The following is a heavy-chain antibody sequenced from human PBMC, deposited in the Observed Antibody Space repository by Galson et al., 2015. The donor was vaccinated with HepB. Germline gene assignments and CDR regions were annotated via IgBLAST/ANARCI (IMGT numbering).Heavy chain of an antibody. J-gene: IGHJ2*01. V-gene: IGHV1-2*04. D-gene: IGHD6-13*01. CDR2: INPYSGGT. CDR3: ARGGRSRSSSWYFDL. Sequence: SVKVSCKASGYTFTGYYMHWVRQAPGQGLEWMGWINPYSGGTNYAQKLQGWVTMTTDTSISTAYMELSRLRSDDTAVYYCARGGRSRSSSWYFDLWGRGTLVTVSS. CDR1: GYTFTGYY.